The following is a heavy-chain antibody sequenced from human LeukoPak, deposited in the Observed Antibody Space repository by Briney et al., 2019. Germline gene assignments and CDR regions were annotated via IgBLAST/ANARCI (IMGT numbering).Heavy chain of an antibody. CDR3: ARGRGLTIFGVISWFDP. D-gene: IGHD3-3*01. CDR1: GFTFSSYW. Sequence: GGSLRLSCAASGFTFSSYWMSWVRQAPGKGLEWVASIKQDGSEKYYVDSVKGRFTISRDNAKNSLYLLMNSLRAEDTAVYYCARGRGLTIFGVISWFDPWGQGTLVTVSS. CDR2: IKQDGSEK. J-gene: IGHJ5*02. V-gene: IGHV3-7*01.